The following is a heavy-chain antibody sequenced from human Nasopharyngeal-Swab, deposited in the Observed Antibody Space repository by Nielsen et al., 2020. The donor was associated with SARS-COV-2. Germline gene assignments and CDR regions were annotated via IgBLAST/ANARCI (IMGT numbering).Heavy chain of an antibody. J-gene: IGHJ6*02. CDR2: ISISSTYI. V-gene: IGHV3-21*01. CDR3: ARGCVLTGPSCYYYGMDV. Sequence: GESLKISCAASGFTFSSYNMNWVRQAPGKGLEWVSSISISSTYIYYADSVKGRFTISRDNAKNSLYLQMNSLRAEDTAVYYCARGCVLTGPSCYYYGMDVWGQGTTVTVSS. D-gene: IGHD3-9*01. CDR1: GFTFSSYN.